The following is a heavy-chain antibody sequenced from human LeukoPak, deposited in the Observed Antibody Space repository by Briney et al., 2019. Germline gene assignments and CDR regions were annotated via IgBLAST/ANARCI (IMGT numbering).Heavy chain of an antibody. CDR3: ARDLELERNRWNYFES. CDR2: IYYSGST. V-gene: IGHV4-59*01. Sequence: PSETLSLTCTVSGVSISSYYWSWIRQPPGKGLEWIGYIYYSGSTNYNPSLKSRVTISVDTSKQQFSLKLSSVTAADTAVYYCARDLELERNRWNYFESWGQGTLVTVSS. CDR1: GVSISSYY. D-gene: IGHD1-1*01. J-gene: IGHJ4*02.